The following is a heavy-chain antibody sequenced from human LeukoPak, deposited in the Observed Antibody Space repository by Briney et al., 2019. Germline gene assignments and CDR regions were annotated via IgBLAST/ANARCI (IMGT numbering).Heavy chain of an antibody. CDR2: INPNSGGT. CDR1: GYTFTGYY. V-gene: IGHV1-2*02. J-gene: IGHJ4*02. D-gene: IGHD2-2*01. CDR3: ARGGPAAISGWGYYFDY. Sequence: GASVKVSCKASGYTFTGYYMHWVRQAPGQGLEWMGWINPNSGGTNNAQMFQGRVTMTRDTSISTAYMEMSRQRSDDTAVYYCARGGPAAISGWGYYFDYWGQGTLVTVSS.